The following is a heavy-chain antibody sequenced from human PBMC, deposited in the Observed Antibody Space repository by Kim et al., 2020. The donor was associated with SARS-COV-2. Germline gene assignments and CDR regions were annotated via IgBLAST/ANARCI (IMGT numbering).Heavy chain of an antibody. Sequence: GGSLRLSCAASGFTFSSYEMNWVRQAPGKGLEWVSYISSSGSTIYYADSVKGRFTISRDNAKNSLYLQMNSLRAEDTAVYYCARDPRPGYDILTGYSAATDYWGQGTLVTVSS. CDR2: ISSSGSTI. CDR3: ARDPRPGYDILTGYSAATDY. J-gene: IGHJ4*02. V-gene: IGHV3-48*03. D-gene: IGHD3-9*01. CDR1: GFTFSSYE.